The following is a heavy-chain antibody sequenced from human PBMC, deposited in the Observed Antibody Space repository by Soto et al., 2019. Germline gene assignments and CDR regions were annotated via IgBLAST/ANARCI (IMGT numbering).Heavy chain of an antibody. J-gene: IGHJ4*02. D-gene: IGHD6-6*01. V-gene: IGHV4-34*01. Sequence: SEDPVLTCAVYGGSFSGYYWSWIRQPPGKGLEWIGEINHSGSTNYNPSLKSRVTISVDTSKNQFSLKLSSVTAADTAVYYCARASGYSSSFDYWGQGTLVTVSS. CDR1: GGSFSGYY. CDR2: INHSGST. CDR3: ARASGYSSSFDY.